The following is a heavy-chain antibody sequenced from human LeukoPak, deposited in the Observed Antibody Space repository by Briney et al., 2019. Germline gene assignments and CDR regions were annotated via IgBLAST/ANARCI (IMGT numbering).Heavy chain of an antibody. CDR3: ARVPVPATAIRPGDYYGMDV. CDR2: INHSGST. D-gene: IGHD2-2*02. J-gene: IGHJ6*02. V-gene: IGHV4-34*01. CDR1: GGSFSGYY. Sequence: PSETLSLTCAVYGGSFSGYYWSWIRQPPGKGLEWIGEINHSGSTNYNPSLKSRVSISVDTSKNQFPLKLSSVTAADTAVYYCARVPVPATAIRPGDYYGMDVWGQGTTVTVSS.